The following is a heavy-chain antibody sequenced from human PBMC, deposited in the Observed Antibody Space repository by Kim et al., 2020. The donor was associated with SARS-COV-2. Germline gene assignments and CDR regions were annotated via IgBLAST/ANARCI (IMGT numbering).Heavy chain of an antibody. CDR3: ARERAMVTDY. CDR2: ISYSGST. J-gene: IGHJ4*02. D-gene: IGHD5-18*01. CDR1: GGSISSYF. V-gene: IGHV4-59*01. Sequence: SETLSLTCTVSGGSISSYFWIWIRQPPGKGLEWIGYISYSGSTKYHPSLKSRVTISLDTSKNQFSLKLSSVTAADTAVYYCARERAMVTDYWGQGTLVTVSS.